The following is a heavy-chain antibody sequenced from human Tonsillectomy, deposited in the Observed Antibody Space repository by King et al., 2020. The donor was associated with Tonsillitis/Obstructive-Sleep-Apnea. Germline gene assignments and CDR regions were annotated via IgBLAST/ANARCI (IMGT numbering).Heavy chain of an antibody. J-gene: IGHJ4*02. CDR3: TTPASGWSGDY. V-gene: IGHV3-15*07. D-gene: IGHD6-19*01. CDR2: IKSKADGGTT. CDR1: GFIFINAW. Sequence: VQLVESGGGLEKPGGSLRLSCAASGFIFINAWMNWVRQAPGKGLEWVGHIKSKADGGTTEYAAPVKGRLIISRDDSKNMLYLQMNSLKTEDTAVYYCTTPASGWSGDYWGQGTLVTVSS.